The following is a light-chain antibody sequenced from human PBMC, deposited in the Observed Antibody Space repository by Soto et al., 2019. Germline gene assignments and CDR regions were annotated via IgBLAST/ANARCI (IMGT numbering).Light chain of an antibody. CDR2: GAS. Sequence: EIVLTQSPGTLSLSPGERATHSCRASQSVRSSYLAWYQQRPGQAPRLLIYGASSRATVVRDRFSGSGSGTDFTLPISRLEPEDFAVYYCQQYGSSRWTFGQGTKVDIK. V-gene: IGKV3-20*01. CDR1: QSVRSSY. CDR3: QQYGSSRWT. J-gene: IGKJ1*01.